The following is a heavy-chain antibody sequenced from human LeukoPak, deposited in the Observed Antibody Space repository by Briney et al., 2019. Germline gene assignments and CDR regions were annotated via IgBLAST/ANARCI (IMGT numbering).Heavy chain of an antibody. CDR2: IGGSSRSM. J-gene: IGHJ3*02. CDR1: GFTFSSHS. Sequence: GGSLRLSCVGSGFTFSSHSMNWVRQAPGKGLEWVSCIGGSSRSMYYADSVKGRSTISRGNAKKSLYLQMDSLSAEDTAVYYCARETEEAFDIWGQGTMVTVSS. CDR3: ARETEEAFDI. D-gene: IGHD1-14*01. V-gene: IGHV3-21*01.